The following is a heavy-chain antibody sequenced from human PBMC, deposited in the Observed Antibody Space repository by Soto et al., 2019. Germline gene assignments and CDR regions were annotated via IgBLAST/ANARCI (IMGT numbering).Heavy chain of an antibody. J-gene: IGHJ6*02. CDR1: GFTFSSYA. CDR3: ARDMYSSGGAGMDV. CDR2: ISYDGSNK. V-gene: IGHV3-30-3*01. D-gene: IGHD6-19*01. Sequence: GGSLRLSCAASGFTFSSYAMHWVRQAPGKGLEWVAVISYDGSNKYYADSVKGRFTISRDNSKNTLYLQMNSLRAEDTAVYYCARDMYSSGGAGMDVWGQGTTVTVSS.